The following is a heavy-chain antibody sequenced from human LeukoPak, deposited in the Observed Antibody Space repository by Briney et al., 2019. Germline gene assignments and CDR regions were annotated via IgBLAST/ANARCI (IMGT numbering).Heavy chain of an antibody. Sequence: ASVTVSCTASGYTFTSYGISWVRQAPGQGFEWMGWISAYNGNTNYAQKLQGRVTMTTDTSTSTAYMELRSLRSDDTAVYYCASGETVAGELFDYWGQGTLVTVSS. J-gene: IGHJ4*02. CDR3: ASGETVAGELFDY. D-gene: IGHD6-19*01. CDR2: ISAYNGNT. V-gene: IGHV1-18*01. CDR1: GYTFTSYG.